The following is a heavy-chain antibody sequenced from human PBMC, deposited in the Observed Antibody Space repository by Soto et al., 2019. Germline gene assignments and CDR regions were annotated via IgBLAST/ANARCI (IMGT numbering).Heavy chain of an antibody. J-gene: IGHJ4*02. V-gene: IGHV4-4*02. D-gene: IGHD2-21*01. Sequence: QVQLQESGPGLMKPSGTLSLTCAVSGGSITSNWWSWVRQPPGKGREWIAEIFHTGSANYNPSLMGQLTISMDKSKIQLSLNLNSVTAAYTAVYYCARHIAVSGTRGFDHWGQGTLVTVSS. CDR3: ARHIAVSGTRGFDH. CDR2: IFHTGSA. CDR1: GGSITSNW.